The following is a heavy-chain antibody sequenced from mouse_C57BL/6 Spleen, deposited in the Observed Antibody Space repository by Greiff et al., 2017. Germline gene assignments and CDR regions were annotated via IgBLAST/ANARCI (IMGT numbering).Heavy chain of an antibody. CDR1: YFAFMGSA. J-gene: IGHJ1*03. V-gene: IGHV1-49*01. D-gene: IGHD1-1*01. CDR3: ARGDCGSSYWYFDV. Sequence: KQSGAELVRPGSSVKLSCTDSYFAFMGSAMHWVKQRPGHGLEWIGSFTMYSGATEYSENFKGQVTLTANTSSSTAYMELSSLTSDDSAVYYCARGDCGSSYWYFDVWGTGTTVTVSS. CDR2: FTMYSGAT.